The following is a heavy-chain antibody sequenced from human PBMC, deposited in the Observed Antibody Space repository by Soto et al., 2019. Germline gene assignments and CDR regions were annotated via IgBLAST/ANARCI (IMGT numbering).Heavy chain of an antibody. V-gene: IGHV3-11*01. Sequence: PGGSLRLSCAASGFTFSDYYMNWIRQAPGKGLEWVSYISSGAITIYYADSVKGRFTISRHNAKNSLYLQMNSLRAEDTAVYYCAGQYSSSSVEFWGQGTLVTVSS. D-gene: IGHD6-6*01. CDR3: AGQYSSSSVEF. CDR2: ISSGAITI. J-gene: IGHJ4*02. CDR1: GFTFSDYY.